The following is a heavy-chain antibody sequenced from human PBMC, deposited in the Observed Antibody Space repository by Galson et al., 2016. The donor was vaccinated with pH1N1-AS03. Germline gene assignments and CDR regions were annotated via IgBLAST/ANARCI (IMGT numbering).Heavy chain of an antibody. CDR1: GYTFITYG. V-gene: IGHV1-18*01. J-gene: IGHJ4*02. CDR2: MSAYSGET. Sequence: SVKVPCKASGYTFITYGISWVRQAPGQGLEWMGWMSAYSGETRYAPNFQGRVTMTRDTSTRTAYMDLRNLTSDDTAVYYCVREFEDPQKRVVAFGYWGQGTLVIVSS. CDR3: VREFEDPQKRVVAFGY.